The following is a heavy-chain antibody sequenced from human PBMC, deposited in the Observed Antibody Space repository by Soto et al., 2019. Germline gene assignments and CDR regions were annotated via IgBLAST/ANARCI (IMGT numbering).Heavy chain of an antibody. CDR1: GYTFTDNT. V-gene: IGHV1-3*01. CDR3: ARSGDILFYSDY. D-gene: IGHD7-27*01. CDR2: INAGYGNT. J-gene: IGHJ4*02. Sequence: QVQLVQSGAEVKKPGASVKVSCKASGYTFTDNTIHWVRQAPGQRLEWMGWINAGYGNTKYSQNFQGRVTITRDTSASTAYMELSSLTSEDTAVYYCARSGDILFYSDYWGQGTLVTVST.